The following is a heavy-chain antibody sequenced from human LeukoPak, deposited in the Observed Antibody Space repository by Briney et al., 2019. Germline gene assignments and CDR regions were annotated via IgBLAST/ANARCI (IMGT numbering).Heavy chain of an antibody. V-gene: IGHV4-39*07. CDR1: GGSISSSSYY. Sequence: SETLSLTCTVSGGSISSSSYYWGWIRQPPGKGLEWIGSIYYSGSTYYNPSLKSRVTISVDTSKSQFSLKLSSVTAADTAVYYCARDPAGTWPFDIWGQGTMVTVSS. J-gene: IGHJ3*02. CDR3: ARDPAGTWPFDI. CDR2: IYYSGST. D-gene: IGHD6-13*01.